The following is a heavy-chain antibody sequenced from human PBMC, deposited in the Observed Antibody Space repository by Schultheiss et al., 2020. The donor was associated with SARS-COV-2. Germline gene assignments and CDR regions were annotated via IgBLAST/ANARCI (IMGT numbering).Heavy chain of an antibody. J-gene: IGHJ5*02. CDR3: ARGADILTGYFP. D-gene: IGHD3-9*01. V-gene: IGHV4-4*08. CDR1: GGSISSYY. CDR2: IYTSGST. Sequence: SETLSLTCTVSGGSISSYYWSWIRQPPGKGLEWIGYIYTSGSTNYNPSLKSRVTMSVDTSKNQFSLKLSSVTAADTAVYYCARGADILTGYFPWGQGTLVTVSS.